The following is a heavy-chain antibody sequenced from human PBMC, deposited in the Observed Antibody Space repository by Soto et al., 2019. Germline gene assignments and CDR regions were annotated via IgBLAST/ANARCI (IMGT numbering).Heavy chain of an antibody. Sequence: QVQLVQSGAEVKKPGSSVKVSCKASGGTFSSYAISWVRQAPGQGLEWMGGIIPIFGTANYAQKFQGRVTITADESTCTAYMELSSLRSEDTAVYYCARDLTGSGSYPNWYFDLWGRGTLVTVSS. CDR2: IIPIFGTA. J-gene: IGHJ2*01. V-gene: IGHV1-69*01. CDR3: ARDLTGSGSYPNWYFDL. D-gene: IGHD1-26*01. CDR1: GGTFSSYA.